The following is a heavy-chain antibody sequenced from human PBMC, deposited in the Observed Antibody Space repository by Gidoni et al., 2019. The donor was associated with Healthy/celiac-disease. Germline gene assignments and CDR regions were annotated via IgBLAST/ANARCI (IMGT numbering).Heavy chain of an antibody. CDR1: GFTFSSYG. D-gene: IGHD3-22*01. CDR3: AKDRRPYYYDSSGTFDY. CDR2: ISYDGSNK. Sequence: QVQLVESGGGVVQPGRSVRLSCAASGFTFSSYGMHWVRQAPGKGLEWVAVISYDGSNKYYADSVKGRFTISRDNSKNTLYLQMNSLRAEDTAVYYCAKDRRPYYYDSSGTFDYWGQGTLVTVSS. J-gene: IGHJ4*02. V-gene: IGHV3-30*18.